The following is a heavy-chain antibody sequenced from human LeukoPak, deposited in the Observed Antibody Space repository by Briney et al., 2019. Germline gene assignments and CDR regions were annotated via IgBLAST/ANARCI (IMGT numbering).Heavy chain of an antibody. CDR2: ISSSSGYI. D-gene: IGHD2-15*01. CDR1: GFTFSPYS. CDR3: ARDRQGVGVVDARYFDY. Sequence: GTLTLSCAASGFTFSPYSMYWVRQAPAKGLEWVSSISSSSGYIYYADSVKGRFTISRDNAKNSLYLQMNSLGAEDTAVYYCARDRQGVGVVDARYFDYWGQGALVTVSS. J-gene: IGHJ4*02. V-gene: IGHV3-21*01.